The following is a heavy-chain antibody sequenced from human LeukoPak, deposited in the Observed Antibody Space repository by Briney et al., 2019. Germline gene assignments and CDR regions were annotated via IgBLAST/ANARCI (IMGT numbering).Heavy chain of an antibody. J-gene: IGHJ6*03. CDR2: INPSGST. D-gene: IGHD3-22*01. CDR1: GGSFSGYH. Sequence: SETLSLTCAVYGGSFSGYHWTWIRQSPGKGLEWIGDINPSGSTYYNPSLKSRLTISVDTSKNQFSLKLRSVTAADTAVYYCARGRHDITMIVVVMTSVSYYLDVWGKGTAVTVS. V-gene: IGHV4-34*01. CDR3: ARGRHDITMIVVVMTSVSYYLDV.